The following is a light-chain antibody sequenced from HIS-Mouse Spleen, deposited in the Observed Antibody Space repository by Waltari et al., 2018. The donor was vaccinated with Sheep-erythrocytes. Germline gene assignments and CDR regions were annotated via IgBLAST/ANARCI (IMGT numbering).Light chain of an antibody. V-gene: IGLV2-11*01. J-gene: IGLJ3*02. Sequence: QSALTQPRSVSGSPGQSVTISCTGTSSDVGGYNYVPWYQQHPGKAPKLMIYDVSNRPSGVPARFYGSKSGNTASLTISGLQAEDEADYYCCSYAGSYTFWVFGGGTKLTVL. CDR3: CSYAGSYTFWV. CDR1: SSDVGGYNY. CDR2: DVS.